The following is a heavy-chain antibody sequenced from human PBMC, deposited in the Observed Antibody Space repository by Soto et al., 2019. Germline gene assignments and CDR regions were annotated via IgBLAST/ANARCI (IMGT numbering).Heavy chain of an antibody. CDR1: GFTFSSYW. CDR3: ARVDLTGYYNDYYYGMDV. Sequence: LRLSCAASGFTFSSYWMSWVRQAPGKGLEWVANIKQDGSEKYYVDSVKGRFTISRDNAKNSLYLQMNSLRAEDTAVYYCARVDLTGYYNDYYYGMDVWGQGTTVTVSS. CDR2: IKQDGSEK. J-gene: IGHJ6*02. D-gene: IGHD3-9*01. V-gene: IGHV3-7*01.